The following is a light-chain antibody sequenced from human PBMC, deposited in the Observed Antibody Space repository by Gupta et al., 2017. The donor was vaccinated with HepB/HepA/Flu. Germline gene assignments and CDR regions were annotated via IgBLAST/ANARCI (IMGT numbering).Light chain of an antibody. CDR2: AAS. V-gene: IGKV1D-12*01. CDR1: QGISRW. CDR3: QQANSFPFT. J-gene: IGKJ4*01. Sequence: DIEMSQSRPCVSACVGDRVRITCWAIQGISRWLPWFHPTPRKAPNLLLYAASSLLTGVPSRFRGSASGTDFPLTILILPPEDFAPYYCQQANSFPFTFGWGTKVEIK.